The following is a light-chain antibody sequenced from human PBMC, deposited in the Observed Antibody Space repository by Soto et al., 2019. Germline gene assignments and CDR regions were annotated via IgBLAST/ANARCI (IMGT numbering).Light chain of an antibody. CDR1: TRDVGAYDF. CDR2: GVT. V-gene: IGLV2-14*03. J-gene: IGLJ1*01. Sequence: QSALTQLASVSGSPGQSITISCTGTTRDVGAYDFVSWYQQHPGKAPKLIIFGVTDRPSGVSTRFSGSKSGYTASLTISGLQPEDEADYYCNSYTTSATYVFGTGTKLTVL. CDR3: NSYTTSATYV.